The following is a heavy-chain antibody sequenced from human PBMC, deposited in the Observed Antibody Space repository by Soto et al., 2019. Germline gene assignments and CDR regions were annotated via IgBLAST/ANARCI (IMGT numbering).Heavy chain of an antibody. CDR1: GGSINNDDFY. Sequence: SETLSLTCSVSGGSINNDDFYWSWLRQTPGKGLQWIGYVYYSGSSDCIPSLKSRLSMSIDKSKKQFTLKLSSVTAADTAIYYCARMSYYYDKWYFDLWGRGTLVT. J-gene: IGHJ2*01. V-gene: IGHV4-30-4*01. CDR3: ARMSYYYDKWYFDL. CDR2: VYYSGSS. D-gene: IGHD3-22*01.